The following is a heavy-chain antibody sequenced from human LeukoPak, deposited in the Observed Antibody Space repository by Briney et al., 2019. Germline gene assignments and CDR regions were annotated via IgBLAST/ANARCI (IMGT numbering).Heavy chain of an antibody. Sequence: GGSLRLSCAASGFTFSNYCMHWVRQTPGKGLIWVSRICPGGTITNYADSVKGRFTISRDDAKNMMFLQMNSLRADDTAVYYCVRDFRSADYWGQGILVTVSS. CDR3: VRDFRSADY. CDR1: GFTFSNYC. CDR2: ICPGGTIT. J-gene: IGHJ4*02. V-gene: IGHV3-74*01.